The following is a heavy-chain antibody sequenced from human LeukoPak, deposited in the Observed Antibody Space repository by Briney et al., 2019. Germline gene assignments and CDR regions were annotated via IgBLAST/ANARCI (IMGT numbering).Heavy chain of an antibody. Sequence: GGSLRLSCAASGFTFSNYCMHWVRQTPGKGLIWVSRICPGGTITNYADSVKGRFTISRDDAKNMMFLQMNSLRADDTAVYYCVRDFRSADYWGQGILVTVSS. CDR3: VRDFRSADY. CDR1: GFTFSNYC. CDR2: ICPGGTIT. J-gene: IGHJ4*02. V-gene: IGHV3-74*01.